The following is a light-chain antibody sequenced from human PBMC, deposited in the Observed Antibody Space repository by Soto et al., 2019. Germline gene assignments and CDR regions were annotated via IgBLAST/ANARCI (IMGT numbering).Light chain of an antibody. CDR3: QQYDNWPWT. Sequence: RVLIHSPATVSVSPRGRPTLSYRASQSISGTLAWYQQKPGQAPRLLIYGAFTRATGFPARFSGSGSGTDFTLTITSLQSEDFAVYYCQQYDNWPWTFGQGTKVDI. CDR2: GAF. J-gene: IGKJ1*01. CDR1: QSISGT. V-gene: IGKV3-15*01.